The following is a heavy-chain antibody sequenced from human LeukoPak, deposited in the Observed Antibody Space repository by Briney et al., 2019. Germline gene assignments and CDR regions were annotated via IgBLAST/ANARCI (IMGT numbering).Heavy chain of an antibody. D-gene: IGHD1-1*01. CDR1: GFPFSDYS. Sequence: GGSLRLSCTASGFPFSDYSMNWVRQAPGKGLEWISYIGISSGNTKYADSVRGRFTISADNAKNSLYLQMNSLRVEDTAVYYCARDHNYAFDNWGQGTLVSVSS. CDR2: IGISSGNT. CDR3: ARDHNYAFDN. J-gene: IGHJ4*02. V-gene: IGHV3-48*04.